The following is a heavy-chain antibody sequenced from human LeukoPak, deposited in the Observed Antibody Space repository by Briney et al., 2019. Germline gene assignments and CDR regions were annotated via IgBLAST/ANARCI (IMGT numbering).Heavy chain of an antibody. D-gene: IGHD3-3*01. CDR1: GYTFTGYY. J-gene: IGHJ3*02. Sequence: ASVKVSCKASGYTFTGYYMHWVRQAPGQGLEGMGWINPNNGDTNYAQKFQRRVTMTRDTFISKTDMELSKLRSDDTAVYDCAKDRDFWSGDSFDIWGQGTMVTVSS. CDR3: AKDRDFWSGDSFDI. CDR2: INPNNGDT. V-gene: IGHV1-2*02.